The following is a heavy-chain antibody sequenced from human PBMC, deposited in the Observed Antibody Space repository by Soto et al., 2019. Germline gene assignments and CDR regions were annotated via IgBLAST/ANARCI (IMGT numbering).Heavy chain of an antibody. CDR3: ARDLAEDKDYYYYMDV. J-gene: IGHJ6*03. D-gene: IGHD2-15*01. CDR2: INSDGSST. CDR1: GFTFSSYW. V-gene: IGHV3-74*01. Sequence: GGSLRLSCAASGFTFSSYWMHWVRQAPGKGLVWVSRINSDGSSTSYADSVKGRFTISRDNAKNTMYLQMNSLRAEDTAVYYCARDLAEDKDYYYYMDVWGKGTTVTVSS.